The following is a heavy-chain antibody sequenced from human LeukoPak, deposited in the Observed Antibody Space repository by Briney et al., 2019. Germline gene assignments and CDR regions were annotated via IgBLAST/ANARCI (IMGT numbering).Heavy chain of an antibody. V-gene: IGHV3-9*01. D-gene: IGHD1-20*01. CDR1: GFTFDDYA. CDR3: AREGITGTLDY. Sequence: GRSLRLSCAASGFTFDDYAMHWVRQAPGKGLEWVSGISWNSGSIGYADSVKGRFTISRDNSKNTLYLQMNSLRAEDTAVYYCAREGITGTLDYWGQGTLVTVSS. J-gene: IGHJ4*02. CDR2: ISWNSGSI.